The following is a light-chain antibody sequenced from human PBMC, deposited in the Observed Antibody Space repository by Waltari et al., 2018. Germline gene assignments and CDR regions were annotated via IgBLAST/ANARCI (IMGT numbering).Light chain of an antibody. J-gene: IGKJ2*03. CDR3: QQCYSTPYS. CDR1: QSVLDTSSNRNC. CDR2: WAS. Sequence: DILMHQSPDSSPVSLAERATTNCKSRQSVLDTSSNRNCLACYRQKPGQPPKLLIYWASTRESGVPDRISGSGSGTDFTLTISSLQAEDVAVYFCQQCYSTPYSFGQGTKLEIK. V-gene: IGKV4-1*01.